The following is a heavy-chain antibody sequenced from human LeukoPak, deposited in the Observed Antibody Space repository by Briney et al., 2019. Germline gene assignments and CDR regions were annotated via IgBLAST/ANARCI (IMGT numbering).Heavy chain of an antibody. CDR2: LYYSGST. D-gene: IGHD3-22*01. J-gene: IGHJ5*02. V-gene: IGHV4-39*07. CDR1: GVSMNSSSYY. CDR3: AREKIGYYDGSGRGWFDP. Sequence: SETLSLTCTVSGVSMNSSSYYWGWIRQPPGKGLEWIGTLYYSGSTHYNPSLKSRVTISVDTSKKQFSLKLSSVTAADTAVYYCAREKIGYYDGSGRGWFDPWGQGTLVTVSS.